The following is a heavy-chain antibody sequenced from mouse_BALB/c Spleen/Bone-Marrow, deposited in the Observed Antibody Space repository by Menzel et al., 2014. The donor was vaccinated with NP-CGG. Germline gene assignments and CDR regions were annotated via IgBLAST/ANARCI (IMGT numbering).Heavy chain of an antibody. CDR2: ISSGSRTI. CDR3: ARSPNFVSYAIDY. J-gene: IGHJ4*01. D-gene: IGHD4-1*01. CDR1: GFTFSTFG. Sequence: EVKLVESGGGLVQPGGSRKLSCAASGFTFSTFGMHWVRQAPEKGLEWVAYISSGSRTIYYADTVKGRFTISRDNPKNTLFLQMTSLRSEDAAMYYCARSPNFVSYAIDYWGQGTSVTVSS. V-gene: IGHV5-17*02.